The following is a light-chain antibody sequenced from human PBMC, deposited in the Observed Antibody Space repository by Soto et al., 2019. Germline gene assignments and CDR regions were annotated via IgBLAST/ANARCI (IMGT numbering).Light chain of an antibody. V-gene: IGLV2-14*01. CDR1: SSDVGGYNY. J-gene: IGLJ2*01. CDR3: SSYTSSSLVV. CDR2: EVR. Sequence: QSALTQSASVSGSPGQSITISCIGTSSDVGGYNYVSWYQQHPGKAPKLIIYEVRNRPSGVSNRFSGSKSGNTASLTISELQAEDEADYYCSSYTSSSLVVFGGGTKLTVL.